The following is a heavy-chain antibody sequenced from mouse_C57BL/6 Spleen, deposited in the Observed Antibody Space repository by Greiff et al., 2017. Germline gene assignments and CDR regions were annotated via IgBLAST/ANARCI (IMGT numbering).Heavy chain of an antibody. Sequence: QVQLQQSGPGLVQPSQSLSITCTVSGFSLTSYGVHWVRQSPGKGLEWLGVIWSGGSTDYNAAFISRLSISKDNSESQVFFKMNNLQADDTAIYYCARTGTVVHYYAMDYWGQGTSVTVSS. V-gene: IGHV2-2*01. CDR3: ARTGTVVHYYAMDY. D-gene: IGHD1-1*01. CDR1: GFSLTSYG. CDR2: IWSGGST. J-gene: IGHJ4*01.